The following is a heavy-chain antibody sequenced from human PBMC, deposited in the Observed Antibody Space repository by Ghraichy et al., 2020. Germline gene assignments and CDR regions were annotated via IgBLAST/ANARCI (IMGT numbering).Heavy chain of an antibody. J-gene: IGHJ4*02. Sequence: SETLSLTCAVYGGSFSGYYWSWIRQPPGKGLEWIGEINHSGSTNYNPSLKSRVTISVDTSKNQFSLKLSSVTAADTAVYYCARGSAYCGGDCYQTFDYWGQGTLVTVSS. V-gene: IGHV4-34*01. CDR1: GGSFSGYY. CDR3: ARGSAYCGGDCYQTFDY. CDR2: INHSGST. D-gene: IGHD2-21*02.